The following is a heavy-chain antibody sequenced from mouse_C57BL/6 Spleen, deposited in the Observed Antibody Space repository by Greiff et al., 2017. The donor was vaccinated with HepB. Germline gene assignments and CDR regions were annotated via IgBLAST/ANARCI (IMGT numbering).Heavy chain of an antibody. CDR3: TRSFRQLRLSDY. CDR2: IDPETGGT. Sequence: QVQLKQSGAELVRPGASVTLSCKASGYTFTDYEMHWVKQTPVHGLEWIGAIDPETGGTAYNQKFKGKAILTADKSSSTAYMELRSLTSEDSAVYYCTRSFRQLRLSDYWGQGTTLTVSS. CDR1: GYTFTDYE. J-gene: IGHJ2*01. V-gene: IGHV1-15*01. D-gene: IGHD3-2*02.